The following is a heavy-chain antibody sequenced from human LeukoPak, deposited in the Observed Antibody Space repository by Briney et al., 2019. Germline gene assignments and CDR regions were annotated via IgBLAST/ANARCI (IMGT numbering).Heavy chain of an antibody. Sequence: PGGSLRLSCAVSGFTFSSYAMSWVRQAPGKGLEWVSAISGSGGSTYYADSVKGRFTISRDNSKNTLYLQVNSLRAEDTAVYYCAKAREPPGYSYGEECWGLGTLVTVSS. J-gene: IGHJ4*02. CDR3: AKAREPPGYSYGEEC. CDR1: GFTFSSYA. D-gene: IGHD5-18*01. V-gene: IGHV3-23*01. CDR2: ISGSGGST.